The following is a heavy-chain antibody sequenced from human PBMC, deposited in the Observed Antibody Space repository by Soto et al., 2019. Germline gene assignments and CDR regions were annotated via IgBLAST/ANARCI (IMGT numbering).Heavy chain of an antibody. D-gene: IGHD5-18*01. CDR3: VHGYSYGYYYYYGMDV. Sequence: GGSLRLSCAASGFTFSNAWMSWVRQAPGKGLEWVGRIKSKTDGGTTDYAAPVKGGFTISRDDSKNTLYLQMNSLKTEDTAVYYCVHGYSYGYYYYYGMDVWGQGTTVTVS. J-gene: IGHJ6*02. CDR1: GFTFSNAW. CDR2: IKSKTDGGTT. V-gene: IGHV3-15*01.